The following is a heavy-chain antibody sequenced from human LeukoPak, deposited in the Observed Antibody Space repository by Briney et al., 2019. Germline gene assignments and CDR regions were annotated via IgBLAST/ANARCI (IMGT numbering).Heavy chain of an antibody. CDR3: ARGRQTPTYNWFDP. Sequence: SETLSLTCAVYGGSFSGHYWSWIRQPPGKGLEWIGEINHSGSTNYNPSLKSRVTISVDTSKNQFSLKLSSVTAADTAVYYCARGRQTPTYNWFDPWGQGTLVTVSS. CDR2: INHSGST. J-gene: IGHJ5*02. CDR1: GGSFSGHY. V-gene: IGHV4-34*01.